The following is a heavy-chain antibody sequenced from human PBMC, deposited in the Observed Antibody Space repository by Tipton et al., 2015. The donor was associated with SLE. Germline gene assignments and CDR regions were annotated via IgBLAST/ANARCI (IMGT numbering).Heavy chain of an antibody. CDR3: ARVPGLERSYYYNYYMDV. Sequence: TLSLTCAVSGGSVSSSYWSWIRQSPGKGLEWIGDINHSGSTNYNPSLKSRVTISVDTSKNQFSLRLSSVTAADTAVYYCARVPGLERSYYYNYYMDVWGKGTTVTVSS. CDR2: INHSGST. J-gene: IGHJ6*03. CDR1: GGSVSSSY. D-gene: IGHD1-1*01. V-gene: IGHV4-34*01.